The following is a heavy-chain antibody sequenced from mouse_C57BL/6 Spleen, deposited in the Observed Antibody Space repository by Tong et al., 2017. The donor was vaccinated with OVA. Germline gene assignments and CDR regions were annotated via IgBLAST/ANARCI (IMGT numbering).Heavy chain of an antibody. D-gene: IGHD2-3*01. Sequence: VQLQQSGAELARPGASVKLSCKASGYTFTSYWMQWVKQRPGQGLEWIGAIYPGDGDTRYTQKFKGKATLTADKSSSTAYMQLSSLASEDSAVYYCARADGSYMFAYWGQGTLVTVSA. CDR3: ARADGSYMFAY. CDR1: GYTFTSYW. CDR2: IYPGDGDT. V-gene: IGHV1-87*01. J-gene: IGHJ3*01.